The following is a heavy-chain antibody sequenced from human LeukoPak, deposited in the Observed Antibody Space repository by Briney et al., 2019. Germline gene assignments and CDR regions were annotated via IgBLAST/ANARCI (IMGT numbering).Heavy chain of an antibody. CDR3: ARKGRSIAARPLTHYYYYYMDV. CDR2: IWYDGSNK. J-gene: IGHJ6*03. D-gene: IGHD6-6*01. Sequence: GRSLRLSCAASGFTFSSYGMHWVRQAPGKGLEWVAVIWYDGSNKYYADSVKGRFTISRDNSKNTLYLQMNSLRAEDTAVYYCARKGRSIAARPLTHYYYYYMDVWGKGTTVTVSS. V-gene: IGHV3-33*01. CDR1: GFTFSSYG.